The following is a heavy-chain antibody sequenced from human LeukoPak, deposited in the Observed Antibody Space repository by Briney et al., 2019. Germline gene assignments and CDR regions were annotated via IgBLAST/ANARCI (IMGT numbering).Heavy chain of an antibody. V-gene: IGHV1-8*03. J-gene: IGHJ4*02. D-gene: IGHD5-24*01. CDR1: GGTFSSYI. Sequence: ASVKVSCKASGGTFSSYIITWVRQAPGQGLEWMGWMNPNSGNTGYAQKFQGRVTITRNTSISTAYMELSSLRSEDTAVYYCARVEAATTNPRFDYWGQGTLVTVSS. CDR3: ARVEAATTNPRFDY. CDR2: MNPNSGNT.